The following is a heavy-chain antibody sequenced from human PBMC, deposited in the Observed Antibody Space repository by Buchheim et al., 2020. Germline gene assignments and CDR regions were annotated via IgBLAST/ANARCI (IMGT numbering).Heavy chain of an antibody. V-gene: IGHV1-8*01. Sequence: QVQLVQSGAEVQKPGASVKVSCKASGYTFTSYDINWVRQATGQGHEWMGWMNPNSGNTGYAQKFQGIVTMTRNTSISPSFMELNRLRSEDAAADYCARAVRFSSGGEWKSYGMDVWGQGT. CDR3: ARAVRFSSGGEWKSYGMDV. CDR2: MNPNSGNT. CDR1: GYTFTSYD. D-gene: IGHD2-21*01. J-gene: IGHJ6*02.